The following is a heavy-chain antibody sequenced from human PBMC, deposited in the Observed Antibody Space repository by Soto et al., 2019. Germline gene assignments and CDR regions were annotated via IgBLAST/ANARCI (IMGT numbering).Heavy chain of an antibody. CDR3: ARPLERRVHGAFDN. V-gene: IGHV3-48*03. CDR1: GFTFSSYE. J-gene: IGHJ3*02. Sequence: SGGSLRLSCAASGFTFSSYEMNWVRQAPGKGLEWVSYISSSGSTIYYADSVKGRFTISRDNAKNSLYLQMNSLRAEDTAVYYCARPLERRVHGAFDNWGQGTMVTVSS. CDR2: ISSSGSTI. D-gene: IGHD1-1*01.